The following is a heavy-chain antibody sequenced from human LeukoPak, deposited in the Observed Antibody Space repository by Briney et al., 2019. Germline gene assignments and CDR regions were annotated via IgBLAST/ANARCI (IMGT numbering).Heavy chain of an antibody. V-gene: IGHV4-39*07. Sequence: PSGTLSLTCTVSGGSISSSSYYWGWIRQPPGKGLEWIGSIYYSGSTYYNPSLKSRVTISVDTSKNQFSLKLSSVTAADTAVYYCARDTNGHGSGSSLFDYWGQGTLVTVSS. D-gene: IGHD3-10*01. CDR1: GGSISSSSYY. CDR2: IYYSGST. J-gene: IGHJ4*02. CDR3: ARDTNGHGSGSSLFDY.